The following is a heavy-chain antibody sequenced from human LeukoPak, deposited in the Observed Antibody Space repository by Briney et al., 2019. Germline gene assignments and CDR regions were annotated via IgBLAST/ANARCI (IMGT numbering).Heavy chain of an antibody. CDR3: AKAYSGWPYYYGMDV. CDR1: GFTFSSYA. J-gene: IGHJ6*02. CDR2: ISGSGSST. D-gene: IGHD6-19*01. Sequence: TGGSLRLSCAASGFTFSSYAMSWVRQAPGKGLEWVSAISGSGSSTYYADSVKGRFTISRDNSKNTLYLQMNSLRAEDTAVYYCAKAYSGWPYYYGMDVWGQGTTVTVFS. V-gene: IGHV3-23*01.